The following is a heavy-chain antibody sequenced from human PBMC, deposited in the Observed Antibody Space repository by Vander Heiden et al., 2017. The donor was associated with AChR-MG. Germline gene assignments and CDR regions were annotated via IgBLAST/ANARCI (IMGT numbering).Heavy chain of an antibody. Sequence: EVQLVQSGAEVKQPGESLKISCKGSGFSFTSHWIGWVRQMPGKGLEWMGIIYPGDSDTRNSPSFQGQVTISADKSISTAYLQWSSLKASDTAMYYCARHGSFPTYYYYGMDVWGQGTTVTVSS. CDR2: IYPGDSDT. V-gene: IGHV5-51*01. J-gene: IGHJ6*02. D-gene: IGHD3-16*02. CDR3: ARHGSFPTYYYYGMDV. CDR1: GFSFTSHW.